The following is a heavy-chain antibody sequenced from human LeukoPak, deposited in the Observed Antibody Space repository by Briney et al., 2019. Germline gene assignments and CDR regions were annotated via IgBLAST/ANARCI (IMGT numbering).Heavy chain of an antibody. CDR3: AREDYDFWSGYYGGVDY. D-gene: IGHD3-3*01. Sequence: SETLSLTCTVSGGSISSYYWSWIRQPAGKGLEWIGRIYTSGSTNYNPSLKSRVTMSVDTSKNQFSLKLSSVTAADTAVYYCAREDYDFWSGYYGGVDYWGQGTLVTVSS. J-gene: IGHJ4*02. V-gene: IGHV4-4*07. CDR2: IYTSGST. CDR1: GGSISSYY.